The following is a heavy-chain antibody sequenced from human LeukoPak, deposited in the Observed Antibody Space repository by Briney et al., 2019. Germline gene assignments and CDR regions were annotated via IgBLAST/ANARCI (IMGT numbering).Heavy chain of an antibody. J-gene: IGHJ4*02. CDR3: SRGSGWLSVY. CDR1: GFTFGDYL. Sequence: PGGSLRLSCTASGFTFGDYLMSWFRQAPGKGLEWVGFISGGTTEYAASVKCRFTISRDDSTSIAYLQMNSLTTEDTAVYYCSRGSGWLSVYWGQGTLVTVSS. V-gene: IGHV3-49*03. CDR2: ISGGTT. D-gene: IGHD6-19*01.